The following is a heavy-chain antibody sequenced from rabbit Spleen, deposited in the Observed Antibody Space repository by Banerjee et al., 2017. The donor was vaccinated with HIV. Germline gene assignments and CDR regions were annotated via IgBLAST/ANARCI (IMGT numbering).Heavy chain of an antibody. CDR3: ATYVDYDGDFNL. D-gene: IGHD2-1*01. CDR2: IYTGIIGGT. CDR1: GFTISSGYY. J-gene: IGHJ4*01. Sequence: QSLEESGGDLVKPGASLTLTCTTSGFTISSGYYMCWVRQAPGKGLEWIGCIYTGIIGGTYYASWAKGRFTISTTSSTTVTLQMTSLTAADTATYFCATYVDYDGDFNLWGQGTLVTVS. V-gene: IGHV1S40*01.